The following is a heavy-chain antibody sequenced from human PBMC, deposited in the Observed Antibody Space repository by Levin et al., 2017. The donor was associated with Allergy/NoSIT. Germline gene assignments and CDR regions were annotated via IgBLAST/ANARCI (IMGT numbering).Heavy chain of an antibody. J-gene: IGHJ4*02. CDR1: GFTFSSYG. Sequence: GGSLRLSCAASGFTFSSYGMHWVRQAPGKGLEWVAVISYDGSNKYYADSVKGRFTISRDNSKNTLYLQMNSLRAEDTAVYYCATLYGDYPDYWGQGTLVTVSS. D-gene: IGHD4-17*01. CDR2: ISYDGSNK. V-gene: IGHV3-30*03. CDR3: ATLYGDYPDY.